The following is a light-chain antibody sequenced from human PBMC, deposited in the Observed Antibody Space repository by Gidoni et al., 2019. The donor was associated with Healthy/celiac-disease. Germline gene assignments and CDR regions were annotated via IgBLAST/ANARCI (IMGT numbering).Light chain of an antibody. V-gene: IGLV1-40*01. Sequence: QSVLTQPPSVSGAPGQRVTISCTGSSSNIGAGYAVHWYQQLPGTAPKLLIYGNSNRHSGVPDRFSGSKSGNSASLAITGLQAEDEADYYCQSYDSSLSGSYVFGTGTKVTVL. CDR3: QSYDSSLSGSYV. CDR2: GNS. J-gene: IGLJ1*01. CDR1: SSNIGAGYA.